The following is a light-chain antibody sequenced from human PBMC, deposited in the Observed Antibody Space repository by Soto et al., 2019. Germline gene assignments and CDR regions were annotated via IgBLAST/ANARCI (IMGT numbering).Light chain of an antibody. CDR1: QSVTSY. CDR2: DAS. Sequence: DIVMTQSPLSLPVTPGEPASISCRSSQSVTSYLAWYQQKPGQAPRLLIYDASNRATGIPARFSGSGSGTDFTLTISSLEPEDFAVYYCQVEITFGQGTRLEI. V-gene: IGKV3-11*01. J-gene: IGKJ5*01. CDR3: QVEIT.